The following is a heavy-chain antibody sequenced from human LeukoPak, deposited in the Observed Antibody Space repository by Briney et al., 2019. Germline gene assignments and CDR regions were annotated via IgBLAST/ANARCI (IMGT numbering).Heavy chain of an antibody. D-gene: IGHD6-19*01. J-gene: IGHJ4*02. Sequence: QPGRSLRLSCAASGFTFSSYGMHWVRQAPGKGLEWVAVIPYDGSNKYYADSVKGRFTISRDNSKNTLYLQMNSLRAEDTAVYYCAKDLSLRSSDWYPGFDHWGQGTLVTVSS. CDR3: AKDLSLRSSDWYPGFDH. CDR2: IPYDGSNK. CDR1: GFTFSSYG. V-gene: IGHV3-30*18.